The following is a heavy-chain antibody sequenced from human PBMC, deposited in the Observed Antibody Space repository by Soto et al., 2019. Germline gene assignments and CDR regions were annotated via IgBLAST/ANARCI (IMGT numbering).Heavy chain of an antibody. Sequence: ASVKVSCKASGYTFTSYGISWVRQAPGQGLDWMGWISAYNGNTKYAQDLQGRVTMTTDTSTSTAYMELRSLRSDDTAVYYCARFSGGSYNTYYFYYGMDVWGQGTTVTV. J-gene: IGHJ6*02. D-gene: IGHD2-15*01. CDR3: ARFSGGSYNTYYFYYGMDV. CDR1: GYTFTSYG. CDR2: ISAYNGNT. V-gene: IGHV1-18*01.